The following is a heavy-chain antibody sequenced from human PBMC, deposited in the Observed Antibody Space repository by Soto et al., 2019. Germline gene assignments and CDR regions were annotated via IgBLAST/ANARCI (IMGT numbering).Heavy chain of an antibody. D-gene: IGHD5-12*01. J-gene: IGHJ4*02. Sequence: GGSLRLSCKVSGYTLTELSMHWVRQAPGKGLEWMGGFDPEDGETIYAQKFQGRVTMTEDTSTDTAYMELSSLRSEDTAVYYCATGPSPYSGYDLGEGYWGQGTLVTVSS. CDR2: FDPEDGET. CDR1: GYTLTELS. V-gene: IGHV1-24*01. CDR3: ATGPSPYSGYDLGEGY.